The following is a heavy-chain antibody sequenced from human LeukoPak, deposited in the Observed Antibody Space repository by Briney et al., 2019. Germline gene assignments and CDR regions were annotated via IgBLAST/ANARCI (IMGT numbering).Heavy chain of an antibody. D-gene: IGHD1-26*01. Sequence: GGPLRLSGVASGFTLDAYALHWFGQAGGKGWEWFSHINADGGRTYYADSVKGRFTISRDNSKNSLYLEMTSLRAEDSALYYCGTWAFYHGLDVWGRGTTVTVSS. V-gene: IGHV3-43*02. CDR2: INADGGRT. J-gene: IGHJ6*02. CDR1: GFTLDAYA. CDR3: GTWAFYHGLDV.